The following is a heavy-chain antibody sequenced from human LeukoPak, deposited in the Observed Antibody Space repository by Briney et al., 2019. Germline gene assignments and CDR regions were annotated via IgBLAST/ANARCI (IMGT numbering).Heavy chain of an antibody. J-gene: IGHJ1*01. CDR2: INAGNGNT. CDR1: GYTFTSYA. D-gene: IGHD3-10*01. V-gene: IGHV1-3*01. CDR3: ARAQEPLYYYGSGSYWPPFQH. Sequence: GASVKVSCKASGYTFTSYAMHWVRQAPGQRLEWMGWINAGNGNTKYSQKFQGRVTTTRDTSASTAYMGLSSLRSEDTAVYYCARAQEPLYYYGSGSYWPPFQHWGQGTLVTVSS.